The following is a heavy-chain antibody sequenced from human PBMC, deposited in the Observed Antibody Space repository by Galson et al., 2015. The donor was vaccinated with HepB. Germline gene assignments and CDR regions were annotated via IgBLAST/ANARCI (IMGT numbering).Heavy chain of an antibody. Sequence: SLRLSCAASGFTFSDYYMSWIRQAPGKGLEWVSYISSSSSYTNYADSVKGRFTISRDNAKNSLYLQMNSLRAEDTAVYYCARDHGGNSDYFDYWGQGTLVTVSS. D-gene: IGHD4-23*01. J-gene: IGHJ4*02. CDR2: ISSSSSYT. V-gene: IGHV3-11*05. CDR1: GFTFSDYY. CDR3: ARDHGGNSDYFDY.